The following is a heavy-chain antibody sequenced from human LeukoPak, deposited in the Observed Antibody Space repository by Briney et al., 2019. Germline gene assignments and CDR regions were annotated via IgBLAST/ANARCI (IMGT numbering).Heavy chain of an antibody. D-gene: IGHD1-1*01. CDR3: AKGLERKSRLDS. V-gene: IGHV3-53*01. J-gene: IGHJ4*02. CDR2: IYSCGST. CDR1: GFTVSSNY. Sequence: GGSLRLSCAASGFTVSSNYMSWVRQAPGKGLEWVSVIYSCGSTYYADSVKGRFTISRDNSKNTLYLQMNSLRAEDTALYYCAKGLERKSRLDSWGQGTLVTVSS.